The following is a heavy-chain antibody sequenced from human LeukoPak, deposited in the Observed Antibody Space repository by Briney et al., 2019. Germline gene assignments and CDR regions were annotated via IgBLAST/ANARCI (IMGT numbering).Heavy chain of an antibody. J-gene: IGHJ3*02. D-gene: IGHD6-13*01. CDR3: AREDRSSWYFDAFDI. CDR1: GFTFSSYS. CDR2: ISSSSSYI. Sequence: GSLRLSCAASGFTFSSYSMNWVRQAPGKGLEWVSSISSSSSYIYYADSVKGRFTISRDNAKNSLYLQMNSLRAEDTAVYYCAREDRSSWYFDAFDIWGQGTMVTVSS. V-gene: IGHV3-21*01.